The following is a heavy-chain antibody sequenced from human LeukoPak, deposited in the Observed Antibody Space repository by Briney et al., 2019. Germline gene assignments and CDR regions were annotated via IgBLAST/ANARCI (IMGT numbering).Heavy chain of an antibody. CDR3: ARIISGFDP. Sequence: GGSLRLSCAASGFIFSSYSMNWVRQAPGKGLEWVSYISSSSSTIYYADSVKGRFTISRDNAKNSLYLQMNSLRAEDTAVYYCARIISGFDPWGQGTLVTVSS. CDR1: GFIFSSYS. V-gene: IGHV3-48*04. D-gene: IGHD2/OR15-2a*01. CDR2: ISSSSSTI. J-gene: IGHJ5*02.